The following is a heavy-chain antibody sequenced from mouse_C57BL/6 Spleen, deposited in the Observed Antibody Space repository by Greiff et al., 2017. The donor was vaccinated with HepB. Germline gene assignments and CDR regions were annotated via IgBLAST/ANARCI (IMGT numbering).Heavy chain of an antibody. Sequence: VKLMESGPELVKPGASVKISCKASGYTFTDYYINWVKQRPGQGLEWIGWIFPGSGSTYYNEKFKGKATLTVDKSSSTAYMLLSSLTSEDSAVYFCARRDYDYDGYFDYWGQGTTLTVSS. CDR2: IFPGSGST. J-gene: IGHJ2*01. V-gene: IGHV1-75*01. D-gene: IGHD2-4*01. CDR3: ARRDYDYDGYFDY. CDR1: GYTFTDYY.